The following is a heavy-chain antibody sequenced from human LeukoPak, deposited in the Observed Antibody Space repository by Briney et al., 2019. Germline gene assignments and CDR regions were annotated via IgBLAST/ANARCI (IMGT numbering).Heavy chain of an antibody. CDR1: GYTFTSYG. D-gene: IGHD2-2*01. Sequence: ASVKVSCKASGYTFTSYGISWARQAPGQGLEWMGWISAYNGNTNYAQKLQGRVTMTTDTSTSTAYMELRSLRSDDTAVYYCARGDIVVVPAPYAMDVWGQGTTVTVSS. V-gene: IGHV1-18*01. J-gene: IGHJ6*02. CDR2: ISAYNGNT. CDR3: ARGDIVVVPAPYAMDV.